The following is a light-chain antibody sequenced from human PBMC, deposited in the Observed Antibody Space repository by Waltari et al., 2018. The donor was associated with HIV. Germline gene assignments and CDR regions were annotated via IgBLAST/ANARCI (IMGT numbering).Light chain of an antibody. Sequence: EILMKQSLATLSVSPVERATLPCRARQSVNSNLAWYQQKPGQTPRLLIYGTSTRATDIPARFSGSGSGTEFTLTISSLQSEDFAVYYCHHYNNWRETFGQGTKVEIK. CDR2: GTS. CDR1: QSVNSN. J-gene: IGKJ1*01. V-gene: IGKV3-15*01. CDR3: HHYNNWRET.